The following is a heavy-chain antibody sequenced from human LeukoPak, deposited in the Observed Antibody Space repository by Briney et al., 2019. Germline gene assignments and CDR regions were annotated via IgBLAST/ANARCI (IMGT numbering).Heavy chain of an antibody. CDR3: ARDNRLLYRGSSTQVPFDI. D-gene: IGHD3-16*01. J-gene: IGHJ3*02. V-gene: IGHV4-38-2*02. CDR2: IYHSGST. Sequence: KPSETLSLTCTVSDDSITMYYWTWIRQPPGKGLEWIGSIYHSGSTYYNPSLKSRVTISVDTSKNQFSLKLSSVTAADTAVYYCARDNRLLYRGSSTQVPFDIWGQGTMVIVSS. CDR1: DDSITMYY.